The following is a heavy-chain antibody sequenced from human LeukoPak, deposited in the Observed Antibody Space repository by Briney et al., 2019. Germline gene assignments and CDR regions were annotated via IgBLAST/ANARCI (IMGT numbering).Heavy chain of an antibody. CDR2: IIPILGIA. D-gene: IGHD5-12*01. CDR3: ARVASGYDARDAFDI. Sequence: SVKVSCKASGGTFSSYAISWVRQAPGQGLEWMGRIIPILGIANYAQKFQGRVTITADKSTSTAYMELSSLRSDDTAVYYCARVASGYDARDAFDIWGQGTMVTVSS. CDR1: GGTFSSYA. V-gene: IGHV1-69*04. J-gene: IGHJ3*02.